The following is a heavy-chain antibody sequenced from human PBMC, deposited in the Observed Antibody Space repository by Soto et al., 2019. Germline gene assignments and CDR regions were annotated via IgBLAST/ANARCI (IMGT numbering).Heavy chain of an antibody. CDR3: TRHLRARGIEHDVFDI. V-gene: IGHV3-11*06. Sequence: QVRLVESGGGLVKPGGSVRLSCAASGFSFSDYYMTWIRQAPGKGLEWVSRISNSGEDTNYADSVQGRFTISRDNGENSLYLQMTSLRAEDTAVYYCTRHLRARGIEHDVFDIWGQGTMVTVSS. CDR2: ISNSGEDT. CDR1: GFSFSDYY. J-gene: IGHJ3*02. D-gene: IGHD3-10*01.